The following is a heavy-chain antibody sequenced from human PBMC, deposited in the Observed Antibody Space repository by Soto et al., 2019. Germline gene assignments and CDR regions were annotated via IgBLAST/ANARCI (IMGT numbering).Heavy chain of an antibody. J-gene: IGHJ4*02. CDR2: IYYSGST. CDR3: ARDLADRRRWVFDY. V-gene: IGHV4-31*03. D-gene: IGHD1-26*01. CDR1: GGSISSGGYY. Sequence: QVQLQESGPGLVKPSQTLSLTCTVSGGSISSGGYYWSWIRQHPGKGLEWIGYIYYSGSTYYNPSLQSRVTXXVXTXTNRFSRKLSSVTAADTAVYYCARDLADRRRWVFDYWGQGTLVTVSS.